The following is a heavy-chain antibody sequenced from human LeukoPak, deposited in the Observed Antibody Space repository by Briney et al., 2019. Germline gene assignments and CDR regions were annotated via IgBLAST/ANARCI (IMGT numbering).Heavy chain of an antibody. CDR3: AKDDAWLQYGN. J-gene: IGHJ4*02. Sequence: PGGSLRLSCAASGFTFSSHGMNWVRQAPGKGLEWVSGNSPNGVITYYADSVKGRFTISRDNSKGTVYLQMNSLRPEDTAVYYCAKDDAWLQYGNWGRGTLVTVSS. V-gene: IGHV3-23*01. CDR1: GFTFSSHG. D-gene: IGHD5-24*01. CDR2: NSPNGVIT.